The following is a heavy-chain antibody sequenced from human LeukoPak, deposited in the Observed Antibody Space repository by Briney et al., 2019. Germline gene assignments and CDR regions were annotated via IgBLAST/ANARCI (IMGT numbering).Heavy chain of an antibody. V-gene: IGHV1-2*02. Sequence: APVKVSCKASGYTFTGYYMHWVRQAPGQGLEWMGWINPNSGGTNYAQKFQGRVTMTRDTSISTAYMELSRLRSDDTAVYYCARDEPRSSSSTYYYYYIDVWGKGTTVTVSS. D-gene: IGHD6-6*01. CDR3: ARDEPRSSSSTYYYYYIDV. CDR1: GYTFTGYY. CDR2: INPNSGGT. J-gene: IGHJ6*03.